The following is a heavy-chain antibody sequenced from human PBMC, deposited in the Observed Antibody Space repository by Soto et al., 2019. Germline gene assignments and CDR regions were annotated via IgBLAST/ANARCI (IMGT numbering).Heavy chain of an antibody. V-gene: IGHV3-7*03. D-gene: IGHD1-26*01. CDR2: INQDGSEK. J-gene: IGHJ4*02. CDR1: GFTFRSYW. CDR3: ARVPFYAPSGSYYIDY. Sequence: EVQLVESGGGLVQPGGSLRLSCAASGFTFRSYWVNWVRQAPGKGLQWVANINQDGSEKYYVDSVKGRFTISRDNAKNSLYLQMNSLRAEDTAVYYCARVPFYAPSGSYYIDYWGQGTLVTVSS.